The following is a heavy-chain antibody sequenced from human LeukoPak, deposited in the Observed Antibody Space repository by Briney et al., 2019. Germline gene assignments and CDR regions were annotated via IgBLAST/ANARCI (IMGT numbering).Heavy chain of an antibody. D-gene: IGHD3-10*01. CDR2: ISGSGGST. V-gene: IGHV3-23*01. CDR3: AKSGDYYGSGSYYWGFDY. Sequence: PGGSLRLSCAASGFTFSSYAMSWVRQAPGKGLEWVSAISGSGGSTYYADSVKGRFTISRDNSKSTLYLQMNSLRAEDTAVYYCAKSGDYYGSGSYYWGFDYWGQGTLVTVSS. CDR1: GFTFSSYA. J-gene: IGHJ4*02.